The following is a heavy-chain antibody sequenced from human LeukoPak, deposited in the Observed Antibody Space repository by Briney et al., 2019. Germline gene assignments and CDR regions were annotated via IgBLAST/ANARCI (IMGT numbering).Heavy chain of an antibody. J-gene: IGHJ4*02. CDR3: ARDSYSSSFDY. CDR1: GGSISSYY. D-gene: IGHD6-13*01. V-gene: IGHV4-59*01. CDR2: IYYSGST. Sequence: PSETLSLTCTVSGGSISSYYWSWIRQPPGKGLEWFGYIYYSGSTNYSPSLKSRGTISVDTSKNQFSLKLSSVTAAATAVYYCARDSYSSSFDYWGQGPLVPVSS.